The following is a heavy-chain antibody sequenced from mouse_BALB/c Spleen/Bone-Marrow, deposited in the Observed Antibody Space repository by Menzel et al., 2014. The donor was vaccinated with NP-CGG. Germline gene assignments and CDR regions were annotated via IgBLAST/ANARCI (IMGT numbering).Heavy chain of an antibody. CDR3: ASYVYGYYFDY. V-gene: IGHV14-3*02. CDR1: GFNIKDTY. Sequence: EVQLQQSGAELVKPGASVKLSCTASGFNIKDTYMHWVKQRPEQGLEWIGRIDPANVNTKYDPKFQGKATMTADTSSNTAYLQLSSLTSEDTAVYYCASYVYGYYFDYWGQGTTLTVSS. J-gene: IGHJ2*01. D-gene: IGHD1-1*01. CDR2: IDPANVNT.